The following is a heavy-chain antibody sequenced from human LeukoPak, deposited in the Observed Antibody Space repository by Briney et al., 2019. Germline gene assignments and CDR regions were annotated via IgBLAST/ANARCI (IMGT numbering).Heavy chain of an antibody. Sequence: SETLSLTCTVSGGSISSSSYYWGWIRQPPGKGLEWIGSIYYSGDTYYNPSLKSRVAISVDSSKNQFSLKVTSVTAADTAVYYCARAVISFGAAVAKGFDCWGQGTLVTVSS. CDR3: ARAVISFGAAVAKGFDC. CDR2: IYYSGDT. D-gene: IGHD3-16*01. V-gene: IGHV4-39*07. CDR1: GGSISSSSYY. J-gene: IGHJ4*02.